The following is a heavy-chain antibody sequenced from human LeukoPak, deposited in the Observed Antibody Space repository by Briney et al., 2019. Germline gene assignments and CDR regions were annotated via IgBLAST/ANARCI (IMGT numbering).Heavy chain of an antibody. CDR3: ARDLNTARFDY. CDR2: IYGGGSP. D-gene: IGHD5-18*01. CDR1: GFTFSNYW. Sequence: GGSLRLSCAASGFTFSNYWMHWVRQVPGKGLEWVSAIYGGGSPYYADSVKGRFTISRDTSKNTLYLQMNSLRAEDTAVYYCARDLNTARFDYWGQGTLVTVSS. V-gene: IGHV3-66*01. J-gene: IGHJ4*02.